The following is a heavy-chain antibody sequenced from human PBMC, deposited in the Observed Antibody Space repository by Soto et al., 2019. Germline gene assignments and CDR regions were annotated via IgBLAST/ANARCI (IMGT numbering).Heavy chain of an antibody. D-gene: IGHD3-10*01. Sequence: RASVKVSCKASGYTFTGYYMHWVRQAPGQGLEWMGWINPNSGGTNYAQKFQGWVTMTRDTSISTAYMELSRLGSDDTAVYYCARDARGDEAPMDYWGQGTLVTVSS. CDR2: INPNSGGT. V-gene: IGHV1-2*04. J-gene: IGHJ4*02. CDR1: GYTFTGYY. CDR3: ARDARGDEAPMDY.